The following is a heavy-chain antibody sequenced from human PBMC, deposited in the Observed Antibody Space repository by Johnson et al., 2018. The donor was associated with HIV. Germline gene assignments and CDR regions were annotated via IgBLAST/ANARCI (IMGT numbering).Heavy chain of an antibody. V-gene: IGHV3-20*04. Sequence: VQLVESGGGVVRPGGSLRLSCAASGFTFDDYGMSWVRQAPGKGLEWASGINWNGGSTYYADSVKGPFTISRDNAKNSLYLQMNSLRGEDTALYYCAKAVQLLEWLSHPDAFDIWGQGTMVTVSA. CDR2: INWNGGST. CDR1: GFTFDDYG. J-gene: IGHJ3*02. CDR3: AKAVQLLEWLSHPDAFDI. D-gene: IGHD3-3*01.